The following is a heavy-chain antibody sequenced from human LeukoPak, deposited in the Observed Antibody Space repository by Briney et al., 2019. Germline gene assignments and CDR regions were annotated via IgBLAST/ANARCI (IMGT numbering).Heavy chain of an antibody. V-gene: IGHV3-23*01. Sequence: PGGSLRPSCAASGLHFCSFAVSWGPQAAGQRLEWFSTIGGSGVSTYYAASVQCRVTISRDYSKHTVYPQMNSLIGEDQTLQYSPRDRSCINDVCHGDFDYWGERTLGTVSS. CDR2: IGGSGVST. D-gene: IGHD2-8*01. J-gene: IGHJ4*02. CDR1: GLHFCSFA. CDR3: PRDRSCINDVCHGDFDY.